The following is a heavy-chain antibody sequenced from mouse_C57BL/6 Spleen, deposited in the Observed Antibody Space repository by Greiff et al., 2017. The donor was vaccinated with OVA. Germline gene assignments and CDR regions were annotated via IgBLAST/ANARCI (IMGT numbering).Heavy chain of an antibody. CDR1: GYTFTSYW. J-gene: IGHJ2*01. CDR3: ARKCVYYDYDY. Sequence: QVQLKQPGAELVKPGASVKMSCKASGYTFTSYWITWVKQRPGQGLEWIGDIYPGSGSTNYNEKFKSKATLTVDTSSSTAYMQLSSLTSEDSAVYYCARKCVYYDYDYWGQGTTLTVSS. V-gene: IGHV1-55*01. CDR2: IYPGSGST. D-gene: IGHD2-4*01.